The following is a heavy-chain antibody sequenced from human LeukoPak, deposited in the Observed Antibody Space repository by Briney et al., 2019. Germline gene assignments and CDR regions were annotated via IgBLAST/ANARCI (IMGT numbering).Heavy chain of an antibody. Sequence: PGRSLRLSCAASGFTFSSYAMHWVRQAPGKGLEWVAVIPYDGSNKYYADSVKGRFTISRDNSKNTLYLQMNSLRAEDTAVYYCARVSTSHSWYFDYWGQGTLVTVSS. J-gene: IGHJ4*02. CDR3: ARVSTSHSWYFDY. V-gene: IGHV3-30*14. CDR1: GFTFSSYA. CDR2: IPYDGSNK. D-gene: IGHD6-13*01.